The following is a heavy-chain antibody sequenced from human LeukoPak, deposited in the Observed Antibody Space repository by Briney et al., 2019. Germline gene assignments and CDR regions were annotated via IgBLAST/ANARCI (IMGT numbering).Heavy chain of an antibody. Sequence: SETLSLTCTVSGGSISSDYWSWIRQPPGKGLEWIGYIYYSGSTNYNPSLESRVTISVDTSKNQFSLKPSSVTAADTAVYYCARLASLSTIAHRGRTWVDPWGQGTLVTVSS. V-gene: IGHV4-59*01. CDR2: IYYSGST. J-gene: IGHJ5*02. CDR3: ARLASLSTIAHRGRTWVDP. D-gene: IGHD4/OR15-4a*01. CDR1: GGSISSDY.